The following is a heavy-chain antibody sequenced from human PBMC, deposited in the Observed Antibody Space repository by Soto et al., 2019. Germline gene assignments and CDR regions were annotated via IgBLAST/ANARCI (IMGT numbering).Heavy chain of an antibody. CDR2: LPYDGSNE. CDR3: AKDGSHNFDY. CDR1: GFTFSHYA. J-gene: IGHJ4*02. D-gene: IGHD1-26*01. Sequence: QVQLVESGGVVVQPGRSLRLSCAASGFTFSHYAMHWVRQAPGKGLEWVALLPYDGSNEYYADSVKGRFTISTDNSKNTLYLQMNSLRAEDTAVYYCAKDGSHNFDYWGQGTLVTVSS. V-gene: IGHV3-30*18.